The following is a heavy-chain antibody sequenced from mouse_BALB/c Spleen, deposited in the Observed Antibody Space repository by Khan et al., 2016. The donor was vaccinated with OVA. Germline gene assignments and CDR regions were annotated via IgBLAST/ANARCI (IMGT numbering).Heavy chain of an antibody. J-gene: IGHJ3*01. V-gene: IGHV2-9*02. CDR2: IWAGGST. Sequence: VQLQESGPGLVAPSQTLSITCTVSGFSLSNYGIHCVRQSPGKGLEWLGVIWAGGSTNHNSALMSRLSISKDNSKSQVFLKMNSLQTDDTAMYYCARAFYNGAWFAYWGQGTLVTVSA. CDR3: ARAFYNGAWFAY. D-gene: IGHD1-3*01. CDR1: GFSLSNYG.